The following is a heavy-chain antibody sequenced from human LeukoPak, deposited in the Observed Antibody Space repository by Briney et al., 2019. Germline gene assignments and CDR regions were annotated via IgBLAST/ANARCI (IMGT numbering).Heavy chain of an antibody. CDR2: ISGSGGST. J-gene: IGHJ5*02. CDR3: AKERLRFLEWLPTNWFDP. D-gene: IGHD3-3*01. V-gene: IGHV3-23*01. CDR1: GFTFSCYA. Sequence: GGSLRLSCAASGFTFSCYAMSWVRQAPGRGLEWVSAISGSGGSTYYADSVKGRFTISRDNSKNTLYLQMNSLRAEDTAVYYCAKERLRFLEWLPTNWFDPWGQGTLVTVSS.